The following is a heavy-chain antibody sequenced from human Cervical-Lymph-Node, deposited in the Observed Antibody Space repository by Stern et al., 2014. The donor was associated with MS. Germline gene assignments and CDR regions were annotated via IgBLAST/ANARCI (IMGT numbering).Heavy chain of an antibody. Sequence: VQLVESGGGLVQPGGSLRLSCAASGFTVSSNYMTWVRQAPGKGLEWVSVIYSGGSTYYTDAVKGRFPLSRDNSKNTLYLQMNDLRVADSAVYYCARERGNWSGYDYWGQGTLVTVSS. CDR3: ARERGNWSGYDY. CDR2: IYSGGST. J-gene: IGHJ4*02. D-gene: IGHD3-3*01. V-gene: IGHV3-66*01. CDR1: GFTVSSNY.